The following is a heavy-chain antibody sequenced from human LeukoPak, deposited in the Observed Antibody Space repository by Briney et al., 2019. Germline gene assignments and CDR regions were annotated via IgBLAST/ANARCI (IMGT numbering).Heavy chain of an antibody. D-gene: IGHD4-17*01. V-gene: IGHV3-30*02. CDR2: TRFDGSNK. Sequence: GGSLRLSCVASGFTFISFGMHWVRQAPGKGLEWVAFTRFDGSNKYYADSVKGRFTISRDNSKNTLYLQMNSLRPEDTAVYYCAKDKNDHGDYYYMDVWGKGTTVTVSS. J-gene: IGHJ6*03. CDR3: AKDKNDHGDYYYMDV. CDR1: GFTFISFG.